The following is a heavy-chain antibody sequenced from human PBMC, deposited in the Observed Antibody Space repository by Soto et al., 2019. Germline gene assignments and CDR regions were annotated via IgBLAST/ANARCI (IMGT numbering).Heavy chain of an antibody. D-gene: IGHD3-22*01. CDR1: GYTFTSYA. CDR3: AGGIVVVTVDAFDI. Sequence: ASVKVSCKASGYTFTSYAMHWVRQAPGQRLEWMGWINAGNGNTKYSQKFQGRVTITRDTSASTAYMELSSLRSEDTAVYYCAGGIVVVTVDAFDIWGQGTMVTVSS. J-gene: IGHJ3*02. CDR2: INAGNGNT. V-gene: IGHV1-3*01.